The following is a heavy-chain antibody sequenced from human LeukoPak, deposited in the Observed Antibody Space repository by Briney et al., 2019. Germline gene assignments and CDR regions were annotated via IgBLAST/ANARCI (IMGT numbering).Heavy chain of an antibody. J-gene: IGHJ4*02. CDR1: GFTFSSYA. V-gene: IGHV3-23*01. CDR3: AKDPYSSSPFPNY. D-gene: IGHD6-6*01. Sequence: PGGSLRPSCAASGFTFSSYAMSWVRQAPGKGLEWVPAISGSGGSTYYADSVKGRFTISRDNSKNTLYLQMNSLRAEDTAVYYCAKDPYSSSPFPNYWGQGTLVTVSS. CDR2: ISGSGGST.